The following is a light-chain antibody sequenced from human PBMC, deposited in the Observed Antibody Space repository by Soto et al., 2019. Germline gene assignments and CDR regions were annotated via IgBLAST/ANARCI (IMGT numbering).Light chain of an antibody. Sequence: DIQMTQSPSTLSASLGDRVTITCRASQYMRRSLAWYQQKPGKAPKLLIYKASTLGDGVPSRFSGSGSETEFTLTISNLQPDDFATYYCQQYIRFWTFGPGTQVEMK. CDR3: QQYIRFWT. V-gene: IGKV1-5*03. CDR1: QYMRRS. J-gene: IGKJ1*01. CDR2: KAS.